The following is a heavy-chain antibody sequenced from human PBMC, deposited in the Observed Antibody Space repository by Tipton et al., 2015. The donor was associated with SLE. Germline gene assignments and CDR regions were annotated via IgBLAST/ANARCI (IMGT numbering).Heavy chain of an antibody. Sequence: SLRLSCAASGFNFSDYYMSWIRQAPGKGLEWISYFKISGSPVEYGDSVKGRFTISRDNAKNSLYLQMNSLRAEDTAVYYCSRGLLPYADSSRGAFRYWGQGNLVTVS. J-gene: IGHJ4*02. CDR1: GFNFSDYY. CDR3: SRGLLPYADSSRGAFRY. D-gene: IGHD3-16*01. V-gene: IGHV3-11*01. CDR2: FKISGSPV.